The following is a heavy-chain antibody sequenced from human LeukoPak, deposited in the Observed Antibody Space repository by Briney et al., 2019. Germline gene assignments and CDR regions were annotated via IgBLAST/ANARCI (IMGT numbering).Heavy chain of an antibody. V-gene: IGHV4-59*01. Sequence: SETLSLTCTVSGGSISNFHWSWIRQSPGKGPEWIGYIHYSGSTNYNPSLKSRVTISVDTSKNQFSLKLSSVTAADTAVYYCATHPPRFCSGGTCSDYWGQGTLVTVSS. CDR3: ATHPPRFCSGGTCSDY. CDR1: GGSISNFH. J-gene: IGHJ4*02. D-gene: IGHD2-15*01. CDR2: IHYSGST.